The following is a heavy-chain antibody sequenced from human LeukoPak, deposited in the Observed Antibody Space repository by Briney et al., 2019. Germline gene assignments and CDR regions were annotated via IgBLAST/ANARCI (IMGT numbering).Heavy chain of an antibody. CDR3: AKPHGPHFDWLPTYFDY. D-gene: IGHD3-9*01. CDR1: GYTFTSYY. CDR2: INPSGGST. J-gene: IGHJ4*02. V-gene: IGHV1-46*01. Sequence: ASVKVSCKASGYTFTSYYMHWVRQAPGQGLEWMGIINPSGGSTSYAQKFQGRVTMTRDTSTSTVYMELSSLRAEDTALYYCAKPHGPHFDWLPTYFDYWGQGTLVTVSS.